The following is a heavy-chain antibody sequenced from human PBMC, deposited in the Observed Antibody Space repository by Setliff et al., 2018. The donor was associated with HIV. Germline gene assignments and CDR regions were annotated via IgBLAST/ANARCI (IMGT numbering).Heavy chain of an antibody. CDR2: IYHSGSS. J-gene: IGHJ5*02. D-gene: IGHD2-2*01. CDR3: AREGVPAAVMWFDP. CDR1: GASIPGYY. V-gene: IGHV4-38-2*02. Sequence: SETLSLTCTVSGASIPGYYWGWIRQPPGKGLEWIGAIYHSGSSYYSPSLKSRVTLFLDTSKNQFSLKLRSVTASDTAVYYCAREGVPAAVMWFDPWGQGTLVTVSS.